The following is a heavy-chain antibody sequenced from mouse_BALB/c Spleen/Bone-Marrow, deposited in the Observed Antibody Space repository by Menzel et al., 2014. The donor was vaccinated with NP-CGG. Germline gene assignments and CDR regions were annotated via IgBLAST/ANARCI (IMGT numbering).Heavy chain of an antibody. V-gene: IGHV1-22*01. CDR1: GYTFTDYT. J-gene: IGHJ2*01. Sequence: VQLQQSGAELVKPGASVKISCKTSGYTFTDYTLHWVKQSHGKSLEWIGGVNPNIGGTSYNQKFKGKASLTVNKSSTTAYMELRSLTSDDSAVYDSDRGRCSYWGQGTTLTVSS. CDR2: VNPNIGGT. CDR3: DRGRCSY.